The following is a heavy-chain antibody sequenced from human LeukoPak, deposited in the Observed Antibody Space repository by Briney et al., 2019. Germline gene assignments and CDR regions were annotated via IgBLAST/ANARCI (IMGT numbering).Heavy chain of an antibody. CDR2: IYYSGST. CDR3: ARHDHSDFGDPNWFDP. Sequence: SETLSLTCTVSGGSISSHYWSWIRQPPGKGLEWIGYIYYSGSTNYNPSLKSRASISVDTSKNLFSLNLNSVTAADTAVYYCARHDHSDFGDPNWFDPWGQGTLVTVSS. J-gene: IGHJ5*02. V-gene: IGHV4-59*08. D-gene: IGHD4-17*01. CDR1: GGSISSHY.